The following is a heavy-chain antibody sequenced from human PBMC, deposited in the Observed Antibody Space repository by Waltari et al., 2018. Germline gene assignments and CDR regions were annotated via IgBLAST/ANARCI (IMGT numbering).Heavy chain of an antibody. CDR3: ARGRRYSSGWGFSDY. V-gene: IGHV4-34*01. J-gene: IGHJ4*02. D-gene: IGHD6-19*01. CDR2: INHSGST. Sequence: QVQLQQWGAGLLKPSETLSLTCAVYGGSFRGYYWSWIRQPPGKGLEWIGEINHSGSTNYNPSLKSRVTISVDTSKNQFSLKLSSVTAADTAVYYCARGRRYSSGWGFSDYWGQGTLVTVSS. CDR1: GGSFRGYY.